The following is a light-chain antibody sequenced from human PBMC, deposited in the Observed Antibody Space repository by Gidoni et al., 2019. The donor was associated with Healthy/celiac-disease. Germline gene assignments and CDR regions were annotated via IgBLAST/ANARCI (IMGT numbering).Light chain of an antibody. V-gene: IGKV2-30*02. CDR2: KVS. Sequence: DDVVTQSPLSLHVTLGQPASISCSSSQSRVHSDGNTFLNWFQQRPGQAPRRRTSKVSSRDSGVPDRFSGSGSATDFTLKISRVEAEDVGFYYCMQSSHFPHTFXQXTKLEIK. CDR1: QSRVHSDGNTF. CDR3: MQSSHFPHT. J-gene: IGKJ2*01.